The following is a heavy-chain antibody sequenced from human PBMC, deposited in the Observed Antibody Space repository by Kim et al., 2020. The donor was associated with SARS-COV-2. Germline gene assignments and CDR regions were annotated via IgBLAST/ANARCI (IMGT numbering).Heavy chain of an antibody. Sequence: GGSLRLSCAASGFTFSSYGMHWVRQAPGKGLEWVAVISYDGSNKYYADSVKGRFTISRDNSKNTLYLQMNSLRAEDTAVYYCAKTGEKGGYWGQGTLVTVSS. J-gene: IGHJ4*02. CDR2: ISYDGSNK. V-gene: IGHV3-30*18. CDR1: GFTFSSYG. D-gene: IGHD7-27*01. CDR3: AKTGEKGGY.